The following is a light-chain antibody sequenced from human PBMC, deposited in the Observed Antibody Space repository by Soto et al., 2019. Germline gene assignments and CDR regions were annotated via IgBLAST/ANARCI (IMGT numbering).Light chain of an antibody. V-gene: IGKV3-20*01. CDR1: QIVASSY. J-gene: IGKJ1*01. CDR2: GAS. Sequence: EIVLTQSPGPLSLSPGKKATLSAGAGQIVASSYLAWYQQKPGQSPRLLIYGASSRATGIPDRFSGSGSGTDFTLTISRLEPEDFAVYYCQQYGSSFVTFGQGTKVEIK. CDR3: QQYGSSFVT.